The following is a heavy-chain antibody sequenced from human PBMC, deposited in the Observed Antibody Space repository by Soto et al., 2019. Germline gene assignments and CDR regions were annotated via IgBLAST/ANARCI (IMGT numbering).Heavy chain of an antibody. Sequence: PSETLSLTCTVSGGSISSNSYYWGWIRQPPGKGLEWIGIIYYSGSTYYNPSLKSRVTISVDTSKNQVSLRLTSVTAADTAVYYCARVGGVAARTFDYWGQGTVVTSPQ. V-gene: IGHV4-39*07. CDR1: GGSISSNSYY. J-gene: IGHJ4*02. CDR3: ARVGGVAARTFDY. D-gene: IGHD2-15*01. CDR2: IYYSGST.